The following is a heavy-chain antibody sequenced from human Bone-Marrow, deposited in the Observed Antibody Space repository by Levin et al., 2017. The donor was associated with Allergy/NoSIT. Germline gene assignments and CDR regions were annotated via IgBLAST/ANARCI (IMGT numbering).Heavy chain of an antibody. CDR1: GGSSSTYY. V-gene: IGHV4-59*01. CDR2: INYSGTT. Sequence: PSETLSLTCTVSGGSSSTYYWSWIRRPPGKGLEWIGYINYSGTTNYNPSLKSRVTISVDTSKNQISLKLSSVTAADTAMYYCAGDRGTRGGAIDYWGQGTLVTVSS. D-gene: IGHD1-26*01. CDR3: AGDRGTRGGAIDY. J-gene: IGHJ4*02.